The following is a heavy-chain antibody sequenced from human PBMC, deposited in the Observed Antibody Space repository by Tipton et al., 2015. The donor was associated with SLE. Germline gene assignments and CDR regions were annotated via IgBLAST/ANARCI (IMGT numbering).Heavy chain of an antibody. CDR3: ARGPEDTIFGVVIMMAFDI. D-gene: IGHD3-3*01. CDR2: IYYSGST. J-gene: IGHJ3*02. CDR1: GGSISSSSYY. V-gene: IGHV4-39*07. Sequence: TLSLTCTVSGGSISSSSYYWGWIRQPPGKGLEWIGSIYYSGSTYYNPSLKSRVTISVDTSKNQFSLKLSSVTAADTAVYYCARGPEDTIFGVVIMMAFDIWGQGTMVTVSS.